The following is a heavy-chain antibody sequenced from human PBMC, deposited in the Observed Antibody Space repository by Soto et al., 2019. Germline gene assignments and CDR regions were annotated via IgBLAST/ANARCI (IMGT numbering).Heavy chain of an antibody. CDR2: IDWDDDK. V-gene: IGHV2-70*01. J-gene: IGHJ4*02. CDR1: GFSLSTSGMC. CDR3: ARYRVNYYDSSGYYYLDY. D-gene: IGHD3-22*01. Sequence: SGPTLVNPIQTLTLTCTFSGFSLSTSGMCVSWIRQPPGKALEWLALIDWDDDKYYSTSLKTRLTISKDTSKNQVVLTMTNMDTVDTATYYCARYRVNYYDSSGYYYLDYGGQGTLVTVAS.